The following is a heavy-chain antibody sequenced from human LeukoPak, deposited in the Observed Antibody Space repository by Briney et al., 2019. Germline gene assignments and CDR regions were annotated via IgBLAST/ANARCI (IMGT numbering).Heavy chain of an antibody. CDR2: IIPIFGTA. D-gene: IGHD5-18*01. Sequence: ASVTVSCTASGGTFSSYAISWVRQAPGQGLEWMGGIIPIFGTANYAQKFQGRVTITADESTSTAYMELSSLRSEDTAVYYCARARYSYGLIFDYWGQGTLVTVSS. CDR1: GGTFSSYA. V-gene: IGHV1-69*13. J-gene: IGHJ4*02. CDR3: ARARYSYGLIFDY.